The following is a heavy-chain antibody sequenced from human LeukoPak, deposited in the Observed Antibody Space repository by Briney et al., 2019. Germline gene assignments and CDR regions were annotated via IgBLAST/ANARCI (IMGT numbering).Heavy chain of an antibody. J-gene: IGHJ6*03. V-gene: IGHV3-74*01. D-gene: IGHD1-26*01. CDR3: ARVGSSGGYYYYMDV. Sequence: GGSLRLSCAASGFTFSSYWMHWVRQAPGKGLVWVSRINTDGSSTSYADSVKGRFTISRDNAKNTLYLQMNSLRAEDTAVYYCARVGSSGGYYYYMDVWGKGTTVTVSS. CDR1: GFTFSSYW. CDR2: INTDGSST.